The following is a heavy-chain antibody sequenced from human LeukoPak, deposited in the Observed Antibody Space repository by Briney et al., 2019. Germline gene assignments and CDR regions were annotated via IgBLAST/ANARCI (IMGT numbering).Heavy chain of an antibody. D-gene: IGHD6-13*01. Sequence: SQTLSLTCVISGDSVSSKSAAWNWIRQSPSRGLEWLGRTYYRSKWYNDYAVSVKSRITINPDTSKNQFSLHLNSVTPEDTAMYYCARARISAVGFDIWGQGTLVSVSS. CDR1: GDSVSSKSAA. J-gene: IGHJ4*02. CDR2: TYYRSKWYN. V-gene: IGHV6-1*01. CDR3: ARARISAVGFDI.